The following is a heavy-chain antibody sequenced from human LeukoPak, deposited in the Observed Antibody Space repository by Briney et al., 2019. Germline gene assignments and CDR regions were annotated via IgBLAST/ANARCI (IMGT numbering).Heavy chain of an antibody. D-gene: IGHD3-22*01. Sequence: ASVKVSCKASGYTFTSYYMHWVRQAPGQGLEWMGIINPSGGSTRYAQKFQGRVTMTRDTSTSTVYMELSSLRSEDTAVYYCARVPQYYYDSSGYWNWGQGTLVTVSS. CDR1: GYTFTSYY. CDR2: INPSGGST. J-gene: IGHJ4*02. V-gene: IGHV1-46*01. CDR3: ARVPQYYYDSSGYWN.